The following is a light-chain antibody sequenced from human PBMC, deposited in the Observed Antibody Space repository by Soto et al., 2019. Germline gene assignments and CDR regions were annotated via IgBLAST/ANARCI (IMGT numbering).Light chain of an antibody. CDR2: EVS. CDR1: SSDVGGYNY. V-gene: IGLV2-14*01. CDR3: NSNTSSRTLV. Sequence: QSALTQPASVSGSPGQSITISCTGTSSDVGGYNYVSWYQQHPGKAPKLMIYEVSNRPSGVSNRFSGSRSGNPASLTISVLQAEDAAEYYCNSNTSSRTLVFGTGTKVTVL. J-gene: IGLJ1*01.